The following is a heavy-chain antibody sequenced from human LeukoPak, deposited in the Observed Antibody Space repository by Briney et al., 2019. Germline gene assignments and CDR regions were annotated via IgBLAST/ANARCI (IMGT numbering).Heavy chain of an antibody. J-gene: IGHJ4*02. CDR2: INVYNDNT. Sequence: GASVTVSCKASGYTFTSYGISWVRQAPGQGLEWMGWINVYNDNTNHAQKLQGRVTMTTDTSTITAYMELRSLRSDDTAVYYCARVHYDILTGYSYFDYWGQGTLVTVSS. CDR3: ARVHYDILTGYSYFDY. CDR1: GYTFTSYG. D-gene: IGHD3-9*01. V-gene: IGHV1-18*01.